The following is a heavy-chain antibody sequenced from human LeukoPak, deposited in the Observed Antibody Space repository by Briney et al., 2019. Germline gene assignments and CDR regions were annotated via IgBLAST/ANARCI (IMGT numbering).Heavy chain of an antibody. Sequence: GGSLRLSCAASGFTFDDYGMSWVRQAPGKGLEWVSGINWNGGSTGYADSVKGRFTISRDNAKNSLYLQMNSLRAEDTALYYCARVHGYSYGDYYYYMDVWGKGTTVTVSS. CDR3: ARVHGYSYGDYYYYMDV. CDR1: GFTFDDYG. D-gene: IGHD5-18*01. J-gene: IGHJ6*03. V-gene: IGHV3-20*04. CDR2: INWNGGST.